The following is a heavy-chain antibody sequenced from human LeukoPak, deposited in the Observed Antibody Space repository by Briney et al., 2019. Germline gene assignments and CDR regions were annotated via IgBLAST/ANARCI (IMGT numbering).Heavy chain of an antibody. V-gene: IGHV3-11*04. CDR1: GFTFSDYY. D-gene: IGHD3-10*01. CDR2: ISSSGSTI. CDR3: TSKRFGESYFDY. J-gene: IGHJ4*02. Sequence: PGGSLRLSCAASGFTFSDYYMSWIRQAPGKGLEWVSYISSSGSTIYYADSVKGRFTISRDNAKNSLYLQMNSLRAEDTAVYYCTSKRFGESYFDYWGQGTLVTVSS.